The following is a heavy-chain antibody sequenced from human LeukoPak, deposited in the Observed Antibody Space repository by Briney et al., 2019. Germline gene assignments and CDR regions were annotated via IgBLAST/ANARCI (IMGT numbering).Heavy chain of an antibody. Sequence: GGSLRLSCAASGFTFSSYAMSWVRQAPGKGPEWVSAISGSGGSTYYADSVKGRFTISRDNSKNTLYLQMNSLRAEDTAVYYCAKSKVVVPAAIYFDYWGQGTLVIVSS. J-gene: IGHJ4*02. CDR2: ISGSGGST. D-gene: IGHD2-2*02. V-gene: IGHV3-23*01. CDR3: AKSKVVVPAAIYFDY. CDR1: GFTFSSYA.